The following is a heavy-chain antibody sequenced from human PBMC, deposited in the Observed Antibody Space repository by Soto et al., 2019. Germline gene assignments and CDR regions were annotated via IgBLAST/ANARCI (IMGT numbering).Heavy chain of an antibody. D-gene: IGHD3-9*01. J-gene: IGHJ5*02. CDR3: ARAIDYVILTGAPTHPYT. V-gene: IGHV3-13*04. CDR2: IGTAGDT. CDR1: GFTFSSYD. Sequence: HPGGSLRLSCAASGFTFSSYDMHWVRQATGKGLEWVSAIGTAGDTYYPGSVKGRFTISRENAKNSLYLQMNSLRAGDTAVYYCARAIDYVILTGAPTHPYTLGQETLVTVSS.